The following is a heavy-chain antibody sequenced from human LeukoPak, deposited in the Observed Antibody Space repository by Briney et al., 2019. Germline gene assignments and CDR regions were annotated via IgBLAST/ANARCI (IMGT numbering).Heavy chain of an antibody. D-gene: IGHD3-10*01. CDR3: ATGTLRGGGRIKPLRWFDP. Sequence: PSETLSLTCTVSGGSISSYYWSWIRQPAGKGLEWIGYSYYSGSTNYNPSLKSRVTISIDTSKNQSSLKLTSVTAADTAVYYCATGTLRGGGRIKPLRWFDPWGQGTLVTVSS. J-gene: IGHJ5*02. CDR2: SYYSGST. V-gene: IGHV4-59*12. CDR1: GGSISSYY.